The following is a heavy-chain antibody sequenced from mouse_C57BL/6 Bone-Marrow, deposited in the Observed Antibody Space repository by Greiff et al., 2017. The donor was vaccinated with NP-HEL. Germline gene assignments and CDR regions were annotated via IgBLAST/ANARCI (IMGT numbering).Heavy chain of an antibody. CDR2: ISDGGSYT. J-gene: IGHJ3*01. D-gene: IGHD1-1*01. CDR3: ARKTYYYGSSPAWFAY. CDR1: GFTFSSYA. Sequence: EVQLQESGGGLVKPGGSLKLSCAASGFTFSSYAMSWVRQTPEKRLEWVATISDGGSYTYYPDNVKGRFTISRDNAKNNLYLQMSHLKSEDTAMYYCARKTYYYGSSPAWFAYWGQGTLVTVSA. V-gene: IGHV5-4*01.